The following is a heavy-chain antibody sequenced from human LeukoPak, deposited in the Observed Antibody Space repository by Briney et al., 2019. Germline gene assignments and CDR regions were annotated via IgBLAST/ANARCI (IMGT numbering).Heavy chain of an antibody. Sequence: SESLSLTCAVYVGSFSGYYWSWIRQPPWKGLEWIGEINHSGSTNYNPSLKSRVTISVDTSKNQFSLKLSSVTAADTAVYYCAGQISSSWYYYYYGMDVWGQGTTVTVSS. V-gene: IGHV4-34*01. CDR3: AGQISSSWYYYYYGMDV. D-gene: IGHD6-13*01. CDR2: INHSGST. CDR1: VGSFSGYY. J-gene: IGHJ6*02.